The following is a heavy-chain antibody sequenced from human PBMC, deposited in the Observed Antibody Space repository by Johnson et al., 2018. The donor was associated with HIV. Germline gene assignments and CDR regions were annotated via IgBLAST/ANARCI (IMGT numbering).Heavy chain of an antibody. CDR2: INWNGGST. CDR1: GFTFDDYG. CDR3: TRRDSSELGDAFDI. D-gene: IGHD6-6*01. V-gene: IGHV3-20*04. Sequence: EVQLVESGGGVVRPGGSLRLSCAASGFTFDDYGLSWVRQAPGKGLEWVSGINWNGGSTGYADSVKGRFTISRDNAKNSLYLQMNSLRAEDTALYFCTRRDSSELGDAFDIWGQGTMVTVSS. J-gene: IGHJ3*02.